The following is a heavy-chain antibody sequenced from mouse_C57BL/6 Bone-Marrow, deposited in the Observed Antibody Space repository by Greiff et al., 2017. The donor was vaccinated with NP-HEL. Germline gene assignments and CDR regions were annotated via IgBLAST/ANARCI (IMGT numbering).Heavy chain of an antibody. CDR2: VTTYSGNT. CDR1: GYTFTNYA. V-gene: IGHV1-67*01. CDR3: ARGWGLWYFDV. D-gene: IGHD2-3*01. J-gene: IGHJ1*01. Sequence: QVQLQQSGPELVRPGVSVKISCKGSGYTFTNYAMHWVKQSHAKSLEWIGLVTTYSGNTNFNQKFKGKATLTVDKSSSTAYMELARLTSEDSAIYYGARGWGLWYFDVWGAGTTVTVSA.